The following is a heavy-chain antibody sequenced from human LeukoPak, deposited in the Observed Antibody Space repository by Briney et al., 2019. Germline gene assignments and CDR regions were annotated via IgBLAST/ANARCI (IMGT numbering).Heavy chain of an antibody. CDR1: GFTFSSYS. CDR2: ISSSSSYI. Sequence: PGGSLRLSCAASGFTFSSYSMNWVRQAPGKGLEWVSSISSSSSYIYYADSVKGRFTISRDNAKNSLYLQMNSLRAEDTAVYYCASIRRDGYNYGVLDYWGQGTLVTVSS. J-gene: IGHJ4*02. D-gene: IGHD5-24*01. CDR3: ASIRRDGYNYGVLDY. V-gene: IGHV3-21*01.